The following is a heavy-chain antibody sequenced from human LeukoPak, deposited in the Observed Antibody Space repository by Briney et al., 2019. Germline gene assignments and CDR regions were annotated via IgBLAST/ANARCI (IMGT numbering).Heavy chain of an antibody. Sequence: GGSLRLSCAASGFTVSSNYMSWVRQAPGKGLEWVSVIYSGGSTYYADSVKGRFTVSRDDSLNTLYLQMNSLRVDDTAVYYCAKRIVIAVVPEAATHQAFDVWGQGTMVTVSS. CDR2: IYSGGST. D-gene: IGHD2-2*01. CDR1: GFTVSSNY. V-gene: IGHV3-53*01. J-gene: IGHJ3*01. CDR3: AKRIVIAVVPEAATHQAFDV.